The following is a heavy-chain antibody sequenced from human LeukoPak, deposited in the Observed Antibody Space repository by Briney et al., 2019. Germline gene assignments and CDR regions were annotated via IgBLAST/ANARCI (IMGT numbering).Heavy chain of an antibody. J-gene: IGHJ4*02. CDR2: ISWNSGSI. V-gene: IGHV3-9*01. CDR1: GFTFDDYA. Sequence: GRSLRLSCAASGFTFDDYAMHWVRQAPGKGLEWVSGISWNSGSIGYADSVKGRFTISRDNSKNTLYLQMNSLRAEDTAVYYCAKERGGYGDYGLFDYRGQGTLVTVSS. CDR3: AKERGGYGDYGLFDY. D-gene: IGHD4-17*01.